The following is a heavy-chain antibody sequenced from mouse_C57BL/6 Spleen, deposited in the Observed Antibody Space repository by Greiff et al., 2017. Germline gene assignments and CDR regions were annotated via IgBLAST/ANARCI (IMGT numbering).Heavy chain of an antibody. V-gene: IGHV3-6*01. J-gene: IGHJ3*01. CDR1: GYSITSGYY. Sequence: ESGPGLVKPSQSLSLTCSVTGYSITSGYYWNWIRQFPGNKLEWMGYISYDGSNNYNPSLKNRISITRDTSKNQFFLKLNSVTTEDTATYYCARVGYYFWFAYWGQGTLVTVSA. CDR3: ARVGYYFWFAY. D-gene: IGHD2-3*01. CDR2: ISYDGSN.